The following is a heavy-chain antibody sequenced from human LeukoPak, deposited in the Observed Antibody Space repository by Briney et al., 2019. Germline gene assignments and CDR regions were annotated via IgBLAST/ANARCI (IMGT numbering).Heavy chain of an antibody. D-gene: IGHD2-21*01. CDR2: IYHSGST. J-gene: IGHJ5*02. V-gene: IGHV4-38-2*01. Sequence: SETLSLTCAVSGYSISSGYYWGWIRQPPGKGLEWIGSIYHSGSTYYNPSLKSRVTISVDTSKNQFSLKLSSVTAADTAGYYCARSLSSYCGGDCYKNWFDPWGQGTLVTVSS. CDR3: ARSLSSYCGGDCYKNWFDP. CDR1: GYSISSGYY.